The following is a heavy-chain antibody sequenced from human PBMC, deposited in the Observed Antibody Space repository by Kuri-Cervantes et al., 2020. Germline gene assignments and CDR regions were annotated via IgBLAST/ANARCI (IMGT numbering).Heavy chain of an antibody. Sequence: GESLKISCAASGFTFSDYYMSWIRQAPGKGLEWVSYISSSGSTIYYADSVKGRFTISRDNAKNSLYLQMNSLRAEDTAVYYCARGPYYDYIWGSYRPPTAYFDYWGQGTLVTVSS. CDR3: ARGPYYDYIWGSYRPPTAYFDY. D-gene: IGHD3-16*02. CDR1: GFTFSDYY. J-gene: IGHJ4*02. CDR2: ISSSGSTI. V-gene: IGHV3-11*01.